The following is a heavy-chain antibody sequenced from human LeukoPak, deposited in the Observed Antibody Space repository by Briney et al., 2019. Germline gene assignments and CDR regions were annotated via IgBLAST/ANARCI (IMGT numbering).Heavy chain of an antibody. CDR1: GYTFTSYY. Sequence: ASVKVSCKASGYTFTSYYMHWVRQAPGQGLEWMGWINPNSGGTNYAQKFQGRVTMTRDTSISTAYMELSRLRSDDTAVYYCARAFHHCSSTSCYRDYFDYWGQGTLVTVSS. V-gene: IGHV1-2*02. J-gene: IGHJ4*02. CDR3: ARAFHHCSSTSCYRDYFDY. CDR2: INPNSGGT. D-gene: IGHD2-2*02.